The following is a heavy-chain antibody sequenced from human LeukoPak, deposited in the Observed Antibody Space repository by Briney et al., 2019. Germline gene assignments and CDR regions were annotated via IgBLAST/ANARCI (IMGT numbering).Heavy chain of an antibody. Sequence: GGSLRLSCAASGFTFSSYEMNWVRQAPGKGLEWVSYISSSGSTIYYADSVKGRFTISRDNAKNSLYLQMNSLRAEDTAVHYCATLIYYFDYWGQGTLVTVSS. CDR2: ISSSGSTI. V-gene: IGHV3-48*03. J-gene: IGHJ4*02. CDR1: GFTFSSYE. CDR3: ATLIYYFDY.